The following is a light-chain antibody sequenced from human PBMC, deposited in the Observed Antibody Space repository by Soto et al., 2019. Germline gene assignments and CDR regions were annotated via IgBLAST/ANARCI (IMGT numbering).Light chain of an antibody. Sequence: AIQMTQSPSSLSASVGDRVTITCRASQGIRNDLGWYQQKPGQAPKLLIYAASSLQSRVPSRFGGSGSGTDFTLTISSLQPEDFATYYCLQDYNYPWTFGQGTKVEIK. CDR3: LQDYNYPWT. J-gene: IGKJ1*01. CDR1: QGIRND. CDR2: AAS. V-gene: IGKV1-6*01.